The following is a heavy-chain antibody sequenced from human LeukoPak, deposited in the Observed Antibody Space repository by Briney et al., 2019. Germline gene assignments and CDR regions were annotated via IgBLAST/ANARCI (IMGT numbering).Heavy chain of an antibody. Sequence: SETLSLTCTVSGGSISSSSYYWGWIRQPPGKGLEWIGSIYYSGSTYYNPSLKSRVTISVDTSKNQFSLKLSSVTAADTAVYYCARHNWNDVLNWFDPWGQGTLVTVSS. CDR3: ARHNWNDVLNWFDP. CDR1: GGSISSSSYY. CDR2: IYYSGST. J-gene: IGHJ5*02. V-gene: IGHV4-39*01. D-gene: IGHD1-20*01.